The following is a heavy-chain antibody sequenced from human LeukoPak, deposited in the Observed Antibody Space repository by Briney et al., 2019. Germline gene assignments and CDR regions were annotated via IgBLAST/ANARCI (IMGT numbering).Heavy chain of an antibody. D-gene: IGHD3-22*01. CDR2: ISAHNGNT. CDR1: GYTFTSYG. V-gene: IGHV1-18*01. CDR3: ARVRSYYDSSAYDY. Sequence: ASVKVSCKASGYTFTSYGISWVRQAPGQGLEWMGWISAHNGNTNYAQKLQGRVTMTTDTSTGTAYMELRSLRSDDTAVYYCARVRSYYDSSAYDYWGQGTLVTVSS. J-gene: IGHJ4*02.